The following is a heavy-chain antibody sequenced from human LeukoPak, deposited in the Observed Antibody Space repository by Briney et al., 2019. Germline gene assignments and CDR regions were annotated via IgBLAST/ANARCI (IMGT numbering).Heavy chain of an antibody. CDR3: ARDSRETVAGTGDAFDI. V-gene: IGHV1-69*13. CDR2: IIPIFGTA. J-gene: IGHJ3*02. D-gene: IGHD6-19*01. Sequence: GASVKVSCKASGGTFSSYAISWVRQAPGQGLEWMGGIIPIFGTANYAQKFQGRVTITADESTSTAYMGLSSLRSEDTAVYYCARDSRETVAGTGDAFDIWGQGTMVTVSS. CDR1: GGTFSSYA.